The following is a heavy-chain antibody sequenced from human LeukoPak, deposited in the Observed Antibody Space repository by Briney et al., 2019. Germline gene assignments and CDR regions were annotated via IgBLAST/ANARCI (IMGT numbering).Heavy chain of an antibody. CDR2: IWYDGSNK. CDR3: ARTNGSGSPWVDY. V-gene: IGHV3-33*01. J-gene: IGHJ4*02. D-gene: IGHD3-10*01. CDR1: GFTFSSYG. Sequence: GGSLRLSCAASGFTFSSYGMHWVRQAPGKGLECVAVIWYDGSNKYYADSVKGRFTISRDNSKNTLYLQMNSLRAEDTAVYYCARTNGSGSPWVDYWGQGTLVTVSS.